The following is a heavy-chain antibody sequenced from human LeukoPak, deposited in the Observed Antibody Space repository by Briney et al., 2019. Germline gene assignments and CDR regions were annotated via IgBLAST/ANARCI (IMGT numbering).Heavy chain of an antibody. Sequence: GRSLRLSCAASGFTFSSYGMHWVRQAPGKGLEWVAVISYDGSNKYYADSVKGRFTISRDNSKNTLYLQMNSLRDEDTAVYYCARDHIAGATVTVDYWGQGTLVTVSS. D-gene: IGHD4-4*01. CDR3: ARDHIAGATVTVDY. CDR2: ISYDGSNK. V-gene: IGHV3-30*03. CDR1: GFTFSSYG. J-gene: IGHJ4*02.